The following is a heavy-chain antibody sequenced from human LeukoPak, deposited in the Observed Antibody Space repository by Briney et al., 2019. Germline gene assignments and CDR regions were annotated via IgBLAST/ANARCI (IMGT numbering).Heavy chain of an antibody. CDR3: ARLDSYDSSGYYWNWFDP. CDR2: IYPGDSDT. J-gene: IGHJ5*02. D-gene: IGHD3-22*01. Sequence: GESLKISCKGSGYSFTSYWIGWVRQMPGKGLEWMGIIYPGDSDTRYSPSFQGQVTISADKSISTAYLQWSSLKASDTAMYYCARLDSYDSSGYYWNWFDPWGQGTLVTVSS. V-gene: IGHV5-51*01. CDR1: GYSFTSYW.